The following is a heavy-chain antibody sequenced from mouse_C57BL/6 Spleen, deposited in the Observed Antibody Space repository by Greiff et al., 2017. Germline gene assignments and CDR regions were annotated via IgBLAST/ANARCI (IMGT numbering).Heavy chain of an antibody. J-gene: IGHJ3*01. D-gene: IGHD1-1*01. CDR3: ASGGYYGSSPFAY. V-gene: IGHV1-85*01. Sequence: QVQLQQSGPELVKPGASVKLSCKASGYTFTRYDINWVKQRPGQGLEWIGWLYPRDGSTKYNEKFKGKATLTVDTSSSTAYMELHSLTSEDSAVYFCASGGYYGSSPFAYWGQGTLVTVSA. CDR1: GYTFTRYD. CDR2: LYPRDGST.